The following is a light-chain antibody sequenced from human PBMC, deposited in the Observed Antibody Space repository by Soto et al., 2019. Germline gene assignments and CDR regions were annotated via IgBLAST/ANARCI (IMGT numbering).Light chain of an antibody. CDR1: QSVSSN. CDR2: GAS. CDR3: QQYHNWPPMT. J-gene: IGKJ1*01. Sequence: EIVMTQSPATLSVSPGERVTLSCRASQSVSSNLAWYQQKPGQAPRLLIYGASTRATGIPARFSGGGSETEFTLTISSLQYEDFAVYYCQQYHNWPPMTFGQGTKVEIK. V-gene: IGKV3-15*01.